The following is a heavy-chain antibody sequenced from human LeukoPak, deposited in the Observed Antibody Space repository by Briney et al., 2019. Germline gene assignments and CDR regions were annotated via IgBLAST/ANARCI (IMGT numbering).Heavy chain of an antibody. CDR3: AKGGTYRDYFDY. V-gene: IGHV3-53*05. Sequence: PGGSLRLSCAVSGFTVSSNYMNWVRQAPGKGLAWVSVLYSGGSTYYADSVKGRFTISRDNSKNTLYLQMNSLRAEDTAVYYCAKGGTYRDYFDYWGQGTLVTVSS. J-gene: IGHJ4*02. CDR2: LYSGGST. D-gene: IGHD3-16*01. CDR1: GFTVSSNY.